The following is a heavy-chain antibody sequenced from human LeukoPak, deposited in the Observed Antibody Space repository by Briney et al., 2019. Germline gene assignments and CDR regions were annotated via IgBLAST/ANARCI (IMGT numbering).Heavy chain of an antibody. Sequence: PGGSLRLSCAASGFTFSSYGMHWVRQAPGKGLQWVAVIWYDGSNKYYADSVKGRFTISRDNSKNTLYLQMYSLRAEDTAVYYCAKDRMWWGGDYFDYWGQGTLVTVSS. CDR3: AKDRMWWGGDYFDY. CDR2: IWYDGSNK. CDR1: GFTFSSYG. D-gene: IGHD2-21*01. J-gene: IGHJ4*02. V-gene: IGHV3-33*06.